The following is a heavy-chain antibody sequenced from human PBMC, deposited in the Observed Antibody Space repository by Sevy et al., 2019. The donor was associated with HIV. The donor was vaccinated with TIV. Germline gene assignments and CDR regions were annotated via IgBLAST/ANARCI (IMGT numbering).Heavy chain of an antibody. CDR1: GASVSAANDY. D-gene: IGHD3-9*01. J-gene: IGHJ2*01. CDR3: ARDQYYDIGTGLYAMDV. Sequence: SETLSLICSVSGASVSAANDYWSWIRQPPGKGLEWIGNVFYFGSTNYNPSLKSRVTISLDTSKKQFSLKLNSVTAADTAVYYCARDQYYDIGTGLYAMDVWGRGTLVTVSS. V-gene: IGHV4-61*01. CDR2: VFYFGST.